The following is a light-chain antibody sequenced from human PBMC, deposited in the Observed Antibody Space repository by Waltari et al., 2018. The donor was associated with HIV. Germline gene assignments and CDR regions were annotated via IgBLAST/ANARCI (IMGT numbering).Light chain of an antibody. CDR2: AAS. CDR3: QQHKNWPPLT. J-gene: IGKJ1*01. CDR1: QSIDDK. Sequence: ETVMTQSPGTLSASPGATVTRSCTASQSIDDKLAWYQQKPGQSPRLLIYAASTGATSVPGRFSGSGSGTQFTLTISNLQSEDSAVYYCQQHKNWPPLTFGQGTKVEIK. V-gene: IGKV3-15*01.